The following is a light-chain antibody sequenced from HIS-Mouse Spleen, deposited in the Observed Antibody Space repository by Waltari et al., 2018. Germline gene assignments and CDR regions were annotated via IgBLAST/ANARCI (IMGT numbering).Light chain of an antibody. CDR3: AAWDDSLSGPWV. CDR2: RNN. J-gene: IGLJ3*02. CDR1: SSNIGRNY. Sequence: QSVLTQPPSASGTPGQRVTISCSGSSSNIGRNYVSWYQQLPGTAPKRLIYRNNQRPSGVPDRFSGSKSGTSASLAISGLRSEDEADYYCAAWDDSLSGPWVFGGGTKLTVL. V-gene: IGLV1-47*01.